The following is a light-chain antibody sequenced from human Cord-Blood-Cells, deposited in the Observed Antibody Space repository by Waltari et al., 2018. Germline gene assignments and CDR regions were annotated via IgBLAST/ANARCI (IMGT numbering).Light chain of an antibody. J-gene: IGLJ1*01. CDR3: QSADSSGTYV. Sequence: SSELTQPPSVSVSPGQTARITCSGDALPKQYACWYQQKPGQAPVLVIYKDSERPSGIPERFSGSSSGTTVTLTISGVQAEDEADYYCQSADSSGTYVFGTGTKVTVL. CDR1: ALPKQY. V-gene: IGLV3-25*03. CDR2: KDS.